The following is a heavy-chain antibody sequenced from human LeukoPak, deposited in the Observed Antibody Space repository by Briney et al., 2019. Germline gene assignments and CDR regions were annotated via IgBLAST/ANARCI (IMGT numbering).Heavy chain of an antibody. D-gene: IGHD5-18*01. J-gene: IGHJ4*02. CDR3: AAWNVDTAMDPGDY. V-gene: IGHV1-58*02. CDR2: IVVGSGNT. Sequence: PGTSVKVSCKASGFTFTSSAMQWVRQARGQRLEWIAWIVVGSGNTNYAQKFQERVTITRDMSTSTAYMELSSLRSEDTAVYYCAAWNVDTAMDPGDYWGQGTLVTVSS. CDR1: GFTFTSSA.